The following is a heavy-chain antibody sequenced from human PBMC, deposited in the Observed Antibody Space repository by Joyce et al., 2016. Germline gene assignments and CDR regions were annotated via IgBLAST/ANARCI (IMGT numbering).Heavy chain of an antibody. Sequence: QVQLVQSGAEVKKPGASVRVSCKASGYAFISYYVHWVRQAPGQGLDWSGIINPGGGGTNYAQKFLGRVTVNRDTSTNTVYLDLSSLRSEDTAIYYCARALVPAAAFDFWGQGTLVTVSS. J-gene: IGHJ4*02. V-gene: IGHV1-46*01. CDR3: ARALVPAAAFDF. CDR1: GYAFISYY. CDR2: INPGGGGT. D-gene: IGHD2-2*01.